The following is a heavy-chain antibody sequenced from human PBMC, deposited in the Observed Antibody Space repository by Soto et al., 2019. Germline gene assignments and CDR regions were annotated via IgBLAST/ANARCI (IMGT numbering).Heavy chain of an antibody. J-gene: IGHJ4*02. D-gene: IGHD2-21*02. V-gene: IGHV3-11*01. Sequence: QVLLVESGGGLVKSGGSLRLSCAVSGFIFSDYHMAWVRQAPGKGLEWVSFIDKSGTTIYYADSVRGRFTISRDNAKNSLSLQMNTLRAEDTAVYYCARGTTFGGDFLDYFASWGQGNLVTVSS. CDR1: GFIFSDYH. CDR2: IDKSGTTI. CDR3: ARGTTFGGDFLDYFAS.